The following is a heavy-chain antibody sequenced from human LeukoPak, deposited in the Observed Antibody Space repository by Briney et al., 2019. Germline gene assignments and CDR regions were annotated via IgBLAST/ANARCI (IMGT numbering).Heavy chain of an antibody. CDR1: GFTSYSDY. D-gene: IGHD1-26*01. J-gene: IGHJ4*02. V-gene: IGHV3-7*01. Sequence: PGKSLRLSCAVSGFTSYSDYMSWVRQAPGRGLEWVASLKKDGSERTYVDSVMGRFSISRDSAKNSLYLQMNGLGAEDTAVYYCATGRATNKYWGQGVLVTVSS. CDR3: ATGRATNKY. CDR2: LKKDGSER.